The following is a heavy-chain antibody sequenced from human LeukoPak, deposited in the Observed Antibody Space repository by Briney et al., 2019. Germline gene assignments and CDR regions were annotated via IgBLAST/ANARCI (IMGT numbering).Heavy chain of an antibody. CDR1: GGSISSGGYS. CDR3: ARGDAAAGQFDY. J-gene: IGHJ4*02. V-gene: IGHV4-30-2*01. CDR2: IYHSGST. D-gene: IGHD6-13*01. Sequence: SETLSLTCAVSGGSISSGGYSWSWIRQPPGKGLEWIGYIYHSGSTYYNPSLKSRVTISVDRSKNQFSLKLSSVTAADTAVYYCARGDAAAGQFDYWGQGTLVTVSS.